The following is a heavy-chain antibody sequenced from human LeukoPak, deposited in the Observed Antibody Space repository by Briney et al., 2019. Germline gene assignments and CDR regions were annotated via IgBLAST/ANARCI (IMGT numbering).Heavy chain of an antibody. CDR1: GFSVSSNY. V-gene: IGHV3-66*02. Sequence: GGSLRPSCAASGFSVSSNYMSWVRQAPGKGLEWVSVIFSDGTTYYADSVKGRFTISRDNSKNTLYLQMNSLRDEDTAVFYCARGPIMSEYFQHWGQGTLVTVSS. CDR3: ARGPIMSEYFQH. J-gene: IGHJ1*01. D-gene: IGHD3-16*01. CDR2: IFSDGTT.